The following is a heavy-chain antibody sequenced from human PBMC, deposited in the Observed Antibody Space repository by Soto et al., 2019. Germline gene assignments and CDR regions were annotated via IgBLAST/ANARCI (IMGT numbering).Heavy chain of an antibody. CDR1: GFTFSSYA. V-gene: IGHV3-30-3*01. CDR2: ISYDGNNK. Sequence: QVQLVESGGGVVQPGRSLRLSCAASGFTFSSYALHWVRQAPGKGLEWVTVISYDGNNKYYADSVEGRFTISRDNSKNTLYLQMNSLRTEDTGVYYCARSQQTTVTSPHADPWGQGTLVTVSS. D-gene: IGHD4-17*01. CDR3: ARSQQTTVTSPHADP. J-gene: IGHJ5*02.